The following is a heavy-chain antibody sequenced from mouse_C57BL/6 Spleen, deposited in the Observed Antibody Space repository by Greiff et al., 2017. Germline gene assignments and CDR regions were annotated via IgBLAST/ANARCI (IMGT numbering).Heavy chain of an antibody. CDR1: GYTFTSYN. J-gene: IGHJ1*01. CDR2: IYPGNGEH. V-gene: IGHV1-12*01. CDR3: ARWGTTGGWYFDV. Sequence: QVQLQQSGAELVRPGASVKMSCKASGYTFTSYNMHWVKQTPRQGLEWIGAIYPGNGEHTYNQKCKGKATLTVDQSSSTAYMQLSSLTSEDSAVYFCARWGTTGGWYFDVWGPGTTVTVSS. D-gene: IGHD1-1*01.